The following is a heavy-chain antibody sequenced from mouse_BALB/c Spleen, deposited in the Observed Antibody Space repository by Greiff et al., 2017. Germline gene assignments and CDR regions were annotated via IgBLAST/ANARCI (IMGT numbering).Heavy chain of an antibody. CDR1: GYTFTSYW. CDR2: IYPGDGDT. J-gene: IGHJ4*01. V-gene: IGHV1-87*01. CDR3: ASGVYYDYDDAMDY. Sequence: QVQLQQSGAELARPGASVKLSCKASGYTFTSYWMQWVKQRPGQGLEWIGAIYPGDGDTRYTQKFKGKATLTADKSSSTAYMQLSSLASEDSAVYYCASGVYYDYDDAMDYWGQGTSVTVSS. D-gene: IGHD2-4*01.